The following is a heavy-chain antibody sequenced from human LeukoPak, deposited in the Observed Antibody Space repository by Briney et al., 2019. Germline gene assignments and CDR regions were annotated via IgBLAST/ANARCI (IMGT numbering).Heavy chain of an antibody. CDR3: AKATPIAAAGYFDF. J-gene: IGHJ4*02. Sequence: GGSLRLSCAASGFTFSTYAMSWVRQAPGKGLEWVPAIRGSGDSTYYANSVKGRFTISRDNSKNTLYLQMNSLRAEDTAIYYCAKATPIAAAGYFDFWGQGTLVTVSS. D-gene: IGHD6-13*01. V-gene: IGHV3-23*01. CDR1: GFTFSTYA. CDR2: IRGSGDST.